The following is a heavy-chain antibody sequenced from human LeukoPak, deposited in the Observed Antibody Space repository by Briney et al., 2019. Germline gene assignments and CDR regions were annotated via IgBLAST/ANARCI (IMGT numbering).Heavy chain of an antibody. CDR3: ARAGRRDFWSGDHWYFDL. Sequence: SVKVSCKVSGGTFSSYAISWVRQAPGQGLEWMGGIVAMFGTVHYAQKFQGRVTITADESTSTVYMELSSLRSEDTAVYYCARAGRRDFWSGDHWYFDLWGRGTLVTVSS. V-gene: IGHV1-69*01. J-gene: IGHJ2*01. CDR1: GGTFSSYA. CDR2: IVAMFGTV. D-gene: IGHD3-3*01.